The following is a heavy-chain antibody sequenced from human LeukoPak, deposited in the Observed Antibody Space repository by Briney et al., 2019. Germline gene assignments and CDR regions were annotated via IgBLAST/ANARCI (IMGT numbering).Heavy chain of an antibody. CDR1: GYTFTGYY. CDR3: ARDGLPYCGGDCYRTGGAFDI. J-gene: IGHJ3*02. CDR2: INPNSGGT. V-gene: IGHV1-2*02. Sequence: ASVKVSCKASGYTFTGYYMHWMRQAPGQGLEWMGWINPNSGGTNYAQKFQGRGTMTRDTSISTAYMEPSRLRSDDTAVYYCARDGLPYCGGDCYRTGGAFDIWGQGTMVTVSS. D-gene: IGHD2-21*01.